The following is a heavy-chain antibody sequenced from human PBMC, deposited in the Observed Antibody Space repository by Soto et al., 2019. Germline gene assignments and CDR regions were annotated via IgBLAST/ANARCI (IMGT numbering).Heavy chain of an antibody. D-gene: IGHD3-22*01. CDR2: ISGSGGGT. CDR3: AKGPTYYYDSSGYFDY. Sequence: GFLRLSCAASGFTFSRYAMSWVRQAPGKGLEWVSAISGSGGGTYYADSVKGRFTISRDNSKNTLYLQMNSLRAEDTAVYYCAKGPTYYYDSSGYFDYWGQGTLVTVSS. V-gene: IGHV3-23*01. CDR1: GFTFSRYA. J-gene: IGHJ4*02.